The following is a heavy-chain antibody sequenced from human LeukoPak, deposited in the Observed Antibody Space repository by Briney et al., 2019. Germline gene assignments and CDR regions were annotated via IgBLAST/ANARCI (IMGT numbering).Heavy chain of an antibody. CDR2: ISASGSLI. CDR1: GFTFSSYD. V-gene: IGHV3-48*03. D-gene: IGHD1-26*01. Sequence: GGSLRLSCTASGFTFSSYDMNWVRQAPGKGLEWISYISASGSLIYYRDSVKGRFTISRDNAKNSLYLAMSSLRDEDTAVYYCARGGSGSYYSYFDSWGQGTLVTVS. CDR3: ARGGSGSYYSYFDS. J-gene: IGHJ4*02.